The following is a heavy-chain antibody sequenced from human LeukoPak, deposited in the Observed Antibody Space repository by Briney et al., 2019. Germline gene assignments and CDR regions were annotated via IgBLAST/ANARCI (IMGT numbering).Heavy chain of an antibody. Sequence: SETLSLTCTVSGASISNYYWSWIRQPPGKGLEWIGYVYSSGSTYYNSALKSRVTISVDTSKKQFSLNLSSVTAADTAVYYCARCGYSYGTGYHLDYWGQGTLVTVSS. CDR1: GASISNYY. J-gene: IGHJ4*02. V-gene: IGHV4-59*01. D-gene: IGHD5-18*01. CDR2: VYSSGST. CDR3: ARCGYSYGTGYHLDY.